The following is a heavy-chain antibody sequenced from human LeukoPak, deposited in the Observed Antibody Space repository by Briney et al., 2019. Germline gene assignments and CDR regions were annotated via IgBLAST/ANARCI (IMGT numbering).Heavy chain of an antibody. Sequence: SQTLSLTCTVSGGSISSGGYYWSWIRQHPGKGLEWLGYIYYSGSTYYNPSLKSRLTISVDTSKNQFSLRLRSVTAADTAVYYCASTYSYGRNFDYWGQGTLVTVSS. CDR2: IYYSGST. CDR1: GGSISSGGYY. D-gene: IGHD5-18*01. CDR3: ASTYSYGRNFDY. V-gene: IGHV4-31*03. J-gene: IGHJ4*02.